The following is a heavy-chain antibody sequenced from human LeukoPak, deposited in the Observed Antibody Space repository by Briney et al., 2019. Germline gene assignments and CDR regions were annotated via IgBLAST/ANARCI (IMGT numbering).Heavy chain of an antibody. Sequence: ASVKVSCKASGYTFSGYYMHWVRQAPGQGLEWMGWINPNGGGANYAQKFQGWVTMTRDTSVSTAYMELSRLKSDDTAVYYCARSSEVAAMGFDYWGQGTLVTVSS. CDR2: INPNGGGA. D-gene: IGHD5-12*01. V-gene: IGHV1-2*04. CDR1: GYTFSGYY. CDR3: ARSSEVAAMGFDY. J-gene: IGHJ4*02.